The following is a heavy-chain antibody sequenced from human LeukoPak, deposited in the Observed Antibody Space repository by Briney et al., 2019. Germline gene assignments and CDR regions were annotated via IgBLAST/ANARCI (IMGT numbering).Heavy chain of an antibody. V-gene: IGHV3-30-3*01. J-gene: IGHJ4*02. CDR2: ISYDGNNK. Sequence: GSLRLSFAASGFPFNTYAMHWVRQVPGKGPEWVAVISYDGNNKYYGDSVKGRFTISRDNSRDTLYLQMNNLRVEDTAVYYCARDCKGADHVTDYWGQGTLVTVSS. D-gene: IGHD1-26*01. CDR3: ARDCKGADHVTDY. CDR1: GFPFNTYA.